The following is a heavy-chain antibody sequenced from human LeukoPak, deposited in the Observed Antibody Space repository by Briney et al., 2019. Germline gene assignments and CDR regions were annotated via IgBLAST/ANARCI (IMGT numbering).Heavy chain of an antibody. J-gene: IGHJ4*02. D-gene: IGHD2-15*01. V-gene: IGHV4-38-2*02. CDR3: ARGSPRVGFDY. CDR2: IYHSGST. Sequence: SETLSLTCTVSGYSISSGYYWGWIRQPPGKGLEWIGSIYHSGSTYYNPSLKSRVTISVDTSKNQFSLKLSSVTAADAAVYYCARGSPRVGFDYWGQGTLVTVSS. CDR1: GYSISSGYY.